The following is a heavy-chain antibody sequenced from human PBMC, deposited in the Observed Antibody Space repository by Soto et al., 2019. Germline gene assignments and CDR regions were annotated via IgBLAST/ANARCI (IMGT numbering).Heavy chain of an antibody. J-gene: IGHJ4*02. CDR1: GFTFTRYS. CDR3: ARESEDLTSNFDY. Sequence: EVPLVESGGGLAKPGGSLRLSCAASGFTFTRYSMNWVRQAPGQGLEWVSSISSTTNYIYYGDSMKGRFTISRDNAKNSLYLEMNSVGAEDTAVYYCARESEDLTSNFDYWGQGTLVTVSS. CDR2: ISSTTNYI. V-gene: IGHV3-21*06.